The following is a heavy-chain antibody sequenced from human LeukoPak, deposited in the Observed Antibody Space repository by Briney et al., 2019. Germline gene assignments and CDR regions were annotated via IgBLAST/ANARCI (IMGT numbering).Heavy chain of an antibody. D-gene: IGHD5-12*01. CDR2: TIPIFNTA. CDR1: GGTFSSYA. Sequence: ASVKVSCKASGGTFSSYAMSWVRQAPGQGLEWMGGTIPIFNTANYAQKFQGRVTNTADESTSTAYMELRSLRSEDTAVYYCARSRSDYDSHYYYGMDVWGQGTTVTVSS. CDR3: ARSRSDYDSHYYYGMDV. V-gene: IGHV1-69*13. J-gene: IGHJ6*02.